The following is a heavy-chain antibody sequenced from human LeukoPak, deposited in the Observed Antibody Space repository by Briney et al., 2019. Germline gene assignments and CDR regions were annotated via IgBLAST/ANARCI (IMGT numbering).Heavy chain of an antibody. CDR3: ARDNGGYYGYNS. CDR2: ISTSGTTI. V-gene: IGHV3-11*01. J-gene: IGHJ4*02. D-gene: IGHD1-26*01. CDR1: GFTFSDYY. Sequence: GGSLRLSCAASGFTFSDYYMSWIRQAPGKGLEWVSYISTSGTTIYYADSVKGRFTISRDNAENSLYLQMNSLRGEDTAVYYCARDNGGYYGYNSWGRGTLVTVSS.